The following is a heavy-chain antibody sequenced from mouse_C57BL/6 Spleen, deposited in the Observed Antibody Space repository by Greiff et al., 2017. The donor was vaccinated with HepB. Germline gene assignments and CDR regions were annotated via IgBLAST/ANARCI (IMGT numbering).Heavy chain of an antibody. CDR3: ARWGYGNYVRYFDY. J-gene: IGHJ2*01. D-gene: IGHD2-1*01. CDR2: IYPGDGDT. CDR1: GYAFSSSW. Sequence: VKLQESGPELVKPGASVKISCKASGYAFSSSWMNWVKQRPGKGLEWIGRIYPGDGDTNYNGKFKGKATLTADKSSSTAYMQLSSLTSEDSAVYFCARWGYGNYVRYFDYWGQGTTLTVSS. V-gene: IGHV1-82*01.